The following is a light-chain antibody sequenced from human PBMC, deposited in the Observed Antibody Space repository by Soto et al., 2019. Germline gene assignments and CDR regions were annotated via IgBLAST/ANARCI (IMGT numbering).Light chain of an antibody. CDR1: QSVSSK. V-gene: IGKV3D-15*01. J-gene: IGKJ5*01. CDR2: GAS. Sequence: ETVMTQSPATLSVSPGERATLSCWASQSVSSKSAWYQQKPGQAPRLLTYGASNRPTRIPARFSGSGSGTEFTLTISRLQSEDFAVYSCQKYNNWPPITFGQGRRLEIK. CDR3: QKYNNWPPIT.